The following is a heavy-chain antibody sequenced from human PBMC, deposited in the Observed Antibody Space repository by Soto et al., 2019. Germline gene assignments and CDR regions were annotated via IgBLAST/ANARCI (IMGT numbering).Heavy chain of an antibody. J-gene: IGHJ6*02. CDR2: TYYRSKRNN. D-gene: IGHD1-1*01. Sequence: SQTLSLTCAISGDSVSSNSAAWNWIRQPPSRCLEWLGRTYYRSKRNNAYAVSVKSRITINPDTSKNQCSLQLNSVTPEDTAVYYCARNWNAGSRAYYYYGMDVWGQGTTVTVSS. V-gene: IGHV6-1*01. CDR1: GDSVSSNSAA. CDR3: ARNWNAGSRAYYYYGMDV.